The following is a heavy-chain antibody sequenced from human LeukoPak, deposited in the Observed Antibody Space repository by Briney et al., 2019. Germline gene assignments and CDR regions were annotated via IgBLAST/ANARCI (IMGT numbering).Heavy chain of an antibody. Sequence: GGSLRLSCAASGFTFSNYWMTWVRQAPGTGLEWVANIKKDGSERFYVDSVKGRFTISRDNAKNSLYLQMNSLRTEDTAVYYCVRDWGDSGDYWGQGTLVTVSS. CDR1: GFTFSNYW. D-gene: IGHD2-21*02. J-gene: IGHJ4*02. V-gene: IGHV3-7*01. CDR2: IKKDGSER. CDR3: VRDWGDSGDY.